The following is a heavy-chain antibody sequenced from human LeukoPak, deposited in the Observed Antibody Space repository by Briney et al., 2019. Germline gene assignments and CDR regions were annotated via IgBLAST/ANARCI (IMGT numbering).Heavy chain of an antibody. J-gene: IGHJ5*02. CDR3: ARRLTYYYGSGSYSWFDP. V-gene: IGHV4-34*01. CDR1: GGSFSGYS. Sequence: SETLSLTCAVYGGSFSGYSCSWIRQPPGKGLEWIGEINHSGSTNYNPSLKSRVTISVDTSKNQFSLKLSSVTAADTAVYYCARRLTYYYGSGSYSWFDPWGQGTLVTVSS. D-gene: IGHD3-10*01. CDR2: INHSGST.